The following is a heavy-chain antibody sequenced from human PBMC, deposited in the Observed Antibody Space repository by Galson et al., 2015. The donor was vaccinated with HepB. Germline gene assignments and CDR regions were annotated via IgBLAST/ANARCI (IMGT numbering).Heavy chain of an antibody. CDR1: GGTFSSYA. CDR3: AREGRGYCSSTSCYHYYYYYMDV. V-gene: IGHV1-69*13. J-gene: IGHJ6*03. Sequence: SVKVSCKASGGTFSSYAISWVRQAPGQGLEWMGGIIPIFGTANYAQKFQGRVTITADESTSTAYMELSSLRSEDTAVYYCAREGRGYCSSTSCYHYYYYYMDVWGKGTTVTVSS. D-gene: IGHD2-2*01. CDR2: IIPIFGTA.